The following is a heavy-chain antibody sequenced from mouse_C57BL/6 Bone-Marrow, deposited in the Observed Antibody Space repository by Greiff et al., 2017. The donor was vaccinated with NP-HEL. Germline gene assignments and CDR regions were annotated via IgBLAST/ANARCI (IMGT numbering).Heavy chain of an antibody. CDR1: GFNIKDYY. CDR3: AVLLWLPYYAMDY. CDR2: IDPEDGET. Sequence: DVHLVESGAELVKPGASVKLSCTASGFNIKDYYMHWVKQRTEQGLEWIGRIDPEDGETKYAPKFQGKATITADTSSNTAYLQLSSLTSEDTAVYYCAVLLWLPYYAMDYWGQGTSVTVSS. V-gene: IGHV14-2*01. J-gene: IGHJ4*01. D-gene: IGHD2-2*01.